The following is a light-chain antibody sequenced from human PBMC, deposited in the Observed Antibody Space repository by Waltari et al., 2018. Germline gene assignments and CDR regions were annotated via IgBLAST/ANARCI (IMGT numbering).Light chain of an antibody. CDR1: ALSKPF. Sequence: SYELTQPPSVSVYPGQTARIPCSGDALSKPFGYCYQQKAGRAPVVMISTDSGRPSGIPERFSGSSSGTTVTLTISAVQPEDEADYYCQSAHSNGSDVVFGGGTKLTVL. V-gene: IGLV3-25*03. J-gene: IGLJ2*01. CDR3: QSAHSNGSDVV. CDR2: TDS.